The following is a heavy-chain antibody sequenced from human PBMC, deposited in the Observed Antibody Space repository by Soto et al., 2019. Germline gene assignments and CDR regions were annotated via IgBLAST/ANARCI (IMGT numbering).Heavy chain of an antibody. V-gene: IGHV4-38-2*01. D-gene: IGHD1-26*01. CDR3: ARGRMRAIIGGEWFDP. J-gene: IGHJ5*02. Sequence: SETLSLTCAVSGYSISSGYYWGWIRQPPGKGLEWIGSIFHSGSTYYNPSLKRRVTVSVDTSKNQFSLKLTSVTAADAAVCYCARGRMRAIIGGEWFDPWGQRTLVTVSS. CDR2: IFHSGST. CDR1: GYSISSGYY.